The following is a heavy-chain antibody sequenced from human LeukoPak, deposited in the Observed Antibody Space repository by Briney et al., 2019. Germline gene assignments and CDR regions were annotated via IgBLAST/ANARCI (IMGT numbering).Heavy chain of an antibody. J-gene: IGHJ5*02. D-gene: IGHD2-15*01. Sequence: GESLKISCKGSGYSFTSYWIGWVRQIPGKGLEWMGIIYPGDSDTRYSPSFQGQVTISADKSISTAYLQWSSLKASDTAMYYCARYCSGGSCLNWFDPWGQGTLVTVSS. CDR1: GYSFTSYW. CDR2: IYPGDSDT. CDR3: ARYCSGGSCLNWFDP. V-gene: IGHV5-51*01.